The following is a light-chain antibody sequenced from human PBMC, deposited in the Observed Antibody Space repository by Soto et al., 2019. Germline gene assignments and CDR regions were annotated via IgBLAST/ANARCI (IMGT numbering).Light chain of an antibody. CDR3: QQYSSTPWT. Sequence: DIQMTQTPSPLSASVGDRVTITCRASQSIGTYFSWYQQKXGXAPKLLIYAVXSLQRWIPSRFSGSGSGTDFSLTISSLQLEDFGTYYCQQYSSTPWTFGQGTKVDIK. J-gene: IGKJ1*01. V-gene: IGKV1-39*01. CDR2: AVX. CDR1: QSIGTY.